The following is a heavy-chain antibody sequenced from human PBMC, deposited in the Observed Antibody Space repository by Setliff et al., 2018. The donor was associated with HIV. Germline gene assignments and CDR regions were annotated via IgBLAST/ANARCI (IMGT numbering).Heavy chain of an antibody. J-gene: IGHJ6*03. D-gene: IGHD3-10*01. CDR1: GGSFSAYY. Sequence: SETLSLTCAVYGGSFSAYYWSWIRQPPGKGLEWIGGINHSGSTNYNSSLKSRVTMSVDTSKNQISLKLSSVTAADTAVYYCASLNGSESPYIYYYYMDVWGKGTTVTVSS. CDR2: INHSGST. V-gene: IGHV4-34*01. CDR3: ASLNGSESPYIYYYYMDV.